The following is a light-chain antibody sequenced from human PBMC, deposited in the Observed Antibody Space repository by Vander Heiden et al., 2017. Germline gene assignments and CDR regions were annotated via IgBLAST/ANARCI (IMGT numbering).Light chain of an antibody. CDR1: QSVSSN. Sequence: EILMMQSPATLSVSPGERATLSCRASQSVSSNLAWYQQKPGQAPRLLIYGASTRATGIPARFSGSGSGTEFTLTISSLQSEDFAVYCCQQYNNWPRYTFGQGTKLEIK. J-gene: IGKJ2*01. V-gene: IGKV3-15*01. CDR2: GAS. CDR3: QQYNNWPRYT.